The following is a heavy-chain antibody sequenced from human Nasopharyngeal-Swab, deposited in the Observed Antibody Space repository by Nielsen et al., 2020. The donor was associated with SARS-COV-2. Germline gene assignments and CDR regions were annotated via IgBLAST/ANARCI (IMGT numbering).Heavy chain of an antibody. CDR1: GFTFSTYA. D-gene: IGHD5-12*01. V-gene: IGHV3-21*01. CDR3: AKDRDSGDDSEEYYHYYGMDV. CDR2: ISGSSAYI. J-gene: IGHJ6*02. Sequence: GESLKISCAASGFTFSTYAMTWVRQTPGKGLEWVSSISGSSAYIWYADSVKGRFTVSRDNAKNSLYLQMNNLRADDTAIYYCAKDRDSGDDSEEYYHYYGMDVWGQGAPVTVSS.